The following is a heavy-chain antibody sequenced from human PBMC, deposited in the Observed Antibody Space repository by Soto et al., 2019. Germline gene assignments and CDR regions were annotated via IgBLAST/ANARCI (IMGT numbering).Heavy chain of an antibody. V-gene: IGHV1-69*13. CDR3: ARASIHMGYDYVWGSYRYTTNFDY. CDR2: IIPIFGTA. Sequence: SVKVSCKASGGTFSSYAISWVRQAPGQGLEWMGGIIPIFGTANYAQKFQGRVTITADESTSTAYMELSSLRSEDTAVYYCARASIHMGYDYVWGSYRYTTNFDYWGQGTLVPSPQ. CDR1: GGTFSSYA. J-gene: IGHJ4*02. D-gene: IGHD3-16*02.